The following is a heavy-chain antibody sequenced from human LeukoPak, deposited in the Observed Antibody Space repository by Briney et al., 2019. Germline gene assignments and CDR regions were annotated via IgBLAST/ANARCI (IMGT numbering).Heavy chain of an antibody. CDR2: INPNSGGT. Sequence: GASVKVSCKASGYTFTGYYMHWVRQAPGQGLEWMGWINPNSGGTNYAQKFQGRVTMTRDTSISTAYMELSRLRSDDTAVYYCARDNAGDYGDYHSWFDPWGQGTLVTVSS. J-gene: IGHJ5*02. CDR1: GYTFTGYY. D-gene: IGHD4-17*01. CDR3: ARDNAGDYGDYHSWFDP. V-gene: IGHV1-2*02.